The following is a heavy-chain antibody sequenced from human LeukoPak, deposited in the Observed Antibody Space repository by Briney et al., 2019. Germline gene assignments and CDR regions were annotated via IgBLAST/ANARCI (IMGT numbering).Heavy chain of an antibody. Sequence: ASVKVSCKASGYTFTGYYMHWVRQAPGQGLEWMGWINPNSGGTNYAQKFQGRVTMTRDTSISTAYMELSGLRSDDTAVYYCARDFGSGWDFDYWGQGTLVTVSS. CDR1: GYTFTGYY. J-gene: IGHJ4*02. CDR3: ARDFGSGWDFDY. V-gene: IGHV1-2*02. D-gene: IGHD6-19*01. CDR2: INPNSGGT.